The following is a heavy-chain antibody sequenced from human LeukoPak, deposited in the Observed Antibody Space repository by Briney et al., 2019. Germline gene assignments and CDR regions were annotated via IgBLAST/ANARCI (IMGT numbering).Heavy chain of an antibody. V-gene: IGHV4-59*01. CDR2: IYHTGST. D-gene: IGHD3-16*01. CDR1: GDSISTYY. Sequence: SETLSLTCTVSGDSISTYYWSWIRQPPGKGLEWIGYIYHTGSTNYNPSLKSRVTISVDTSKNQFSLKLSSVTAADTAVYYCARSGRGEDYWGQGTLVTVSS. CDR3: ARSGRGEDY. J-gene: IGHJ4*02.